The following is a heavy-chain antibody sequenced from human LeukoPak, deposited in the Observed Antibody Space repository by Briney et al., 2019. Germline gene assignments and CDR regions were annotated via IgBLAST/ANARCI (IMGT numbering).Heavy chain of an antibody. CDR2: IIPLLGIT. CDR3: AREVTTMIRGVTSKSFDS. Sequence: ASVKVSCKASGGTLTTYAISWVRQAPGQGLEWMGRIIPLLGITNCAQKFQGRVTITADKSTGTAYMALSSLRSDDTAVYYCAREVTTMIRGVTSKSFDSWGQGTLVTVSS. V-gene: IGHV1-69*04. D-gene: IGHD3-10*01. CDR1: GGTLTTYA. J-gene: IGHJ4*02.